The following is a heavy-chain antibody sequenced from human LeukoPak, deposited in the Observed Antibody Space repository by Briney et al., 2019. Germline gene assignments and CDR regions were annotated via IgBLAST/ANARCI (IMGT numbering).Heavy chain of an antibody. CDR3: AKDFSGGYYGSGTKKWNYFDY. CDR1: GFSFSSYS. V-gene: IGHV3-48*01. Sequence: PGGSLRLSCAASGFSFSSYSMNWARQSPGKGLEWDSYISSSSSTISYADSVKGRFTISRDNSKNTLYLQMNSLRAEDTAAYYCAKDFSGGYYGSGTKKWNYFDYWGQGTLVTVSS. D-gene: IGHD3-10*01. CDR2: ISSSSSTI. J-gene: IGHJ4*02.